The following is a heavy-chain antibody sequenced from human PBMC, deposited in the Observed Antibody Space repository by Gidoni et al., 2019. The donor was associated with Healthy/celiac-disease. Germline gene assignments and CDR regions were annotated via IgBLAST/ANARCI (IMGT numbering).Heavy chain of an antibody. Sequence: EVQLVESGGGLVKPGGSLRLSCAASGFTFSNAWMRWVRQAPGKGLEWVGRIKSKTDDGTTDYAAPVKGRFTISRDDSKNTMYLQMNSLKTEDTAVYYCTTGPYYYDSSGYYYYFDYWGQGTLVTVSA. CDR1: GFTFSNAW. J-gene: IGHJ4*02. D-gene: IGHD3-22*01. CDR3: TTGPYYYDSSGYYYYFDY. V-gene: IGHV3-15*01. CDR2: IKSKTDDGTT.